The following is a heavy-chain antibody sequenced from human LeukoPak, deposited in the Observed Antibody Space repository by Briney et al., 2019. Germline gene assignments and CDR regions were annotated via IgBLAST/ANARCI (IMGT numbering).Heavy chain of an antibody. CDR2: INHSGST. CDR1: CGSFSGYY. Sequence: SETLSLTCAVYCGSFSGYYWSWIRQPPGKGLEWIGEINHSGSTNYNPSLKSRVTISVDTSKNQFSLKLSSVTAADTAVYYCAIFIAVAGTRHFDYWGQGTLVTVSS. CDR3: AIFIAVAGTRHFDY. V-gene: IGHV4-34*01. J-gene: IGHJ4*02. D-gene: IGHD6-19*01.